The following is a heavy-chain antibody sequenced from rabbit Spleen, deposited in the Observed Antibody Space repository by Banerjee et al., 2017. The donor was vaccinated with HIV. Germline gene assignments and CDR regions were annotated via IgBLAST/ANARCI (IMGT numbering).Heavy chain of an antibody. Sequence: QEQLEESGGDLVKPEGSLTLTCTASGFSFSGSYWICWVRQAPGKGLEWIACIGIAGGSPGYASWAKGRFTISSHNAQNTLYLQLSSLTAADTATYFCGRDPAYASSSGYNIPNLWGPGTLVTV. J-gene: IGHJ4*01. D-gene: IGHD1-1*01. CDR3: GRDPAYASSSGYNIPNL. V-gene: IGHV1S45*01. CDR2: IGIAGGSP. CDR1: GFSFSGSYW.